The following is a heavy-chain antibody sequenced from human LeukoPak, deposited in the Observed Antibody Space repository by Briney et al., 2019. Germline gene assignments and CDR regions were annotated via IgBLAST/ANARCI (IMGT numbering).Heavy chain of an antibody. CDR1: GFTFSSYA. V-gene: IGHV3-30-3*01. CDR3: AREPVPLWGYDSSGYLAY. CDR2: ISYDGSNK. Sequence: GGSLRLSCAASGFTFSSYAMHWVRQAPGKGLEWVAVISYDGSNKYYADSVKGRFTISRDNSKNTLYLQMNSLRAEDTAVYYCAREPVPLWGYDSSGYLAYGGQGTLATASA. J-gene: IGHJ4*02. D-gene: IGHD3-22*01.